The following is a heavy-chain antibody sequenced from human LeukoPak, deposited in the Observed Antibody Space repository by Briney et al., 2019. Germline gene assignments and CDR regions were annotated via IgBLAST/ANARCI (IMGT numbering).Heavy chain of an antibody. CDR3: ARGTSRWFYMGGDYFDY. Sequence: SETLSLTCTVSGGSISSSSYYWGWIRQPPGKGLEWIGSIYYSGSTYYNPSLKSRVTISVDTSKNQFSLKLSSVTAADTAVYYCARGTSRWFYMGGDYFDYWGQGTLVTVSS. CDR1: GGSISSSSYY. D-gene: IGHD4-23*01. V-gene: IGHV4-39*07. CDR2: IYYSGST. J-gene: IGHJ4*02.